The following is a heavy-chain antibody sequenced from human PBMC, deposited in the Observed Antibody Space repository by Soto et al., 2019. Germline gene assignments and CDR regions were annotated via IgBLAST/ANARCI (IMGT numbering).Heavy chain of an antibody. D-gene: IGHD3-16*01. J-gene: IGHJ4*02. CDR3: ACDHGGGGLTLEY. CDR2: ISNSGRIT. Sequence: QVHLVESGGGLVKPGGSLRLSCTASGFTFSDYYMSWIRQAPGKGLEWVSDISNSGRITHHADSVEGRFTISRDNAKDSLYLQMNGLRPEDSGMYYCACDHGGGGLTLEYWGQGTLVTVSS. V-gene: IGHV3-11*01. CDR1: GFTFSDYY.